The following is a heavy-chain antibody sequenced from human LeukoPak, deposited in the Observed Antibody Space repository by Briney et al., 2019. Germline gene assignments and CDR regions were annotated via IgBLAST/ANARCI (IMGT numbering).Heavy chain of an antibody. J-gene: IGHJ4*02. V-gene: IGHV3-21*01. D-gene: IGHD6-19*01. CDR2: ISSSSSYI. CDR3: ARGQGSAAVAGDSDY. CDR1: GFTFGTYS. Sequence: GGPLRLSCAASGFTFGTYSMNWVRQAPGKGLEWVSSISSSSSYIYYEDSVKGRFTISRDNAKNSLYLQMNGLSAEDTAVYYCARGQGSAAVAGDSDYWGQGTLVTVSS.